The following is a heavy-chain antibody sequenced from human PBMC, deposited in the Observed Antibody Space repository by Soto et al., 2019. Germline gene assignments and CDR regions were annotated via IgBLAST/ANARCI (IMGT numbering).Heavy chain of an antibody. CDR2: INPRGGIT. Sequence: RASVKVSCKASGYTFTSYYIHWVRRAPGQGLEWMGIINPRGGITTYAQKFQGRLTMTGDTSTSTVYMELSSLTSEDTAMYHCASSPAYGSSWYGIPPDLSHGMDVWGQGTTVTVSS. CDR1: GYTFTSYY. CDR3: ASSPAYGSSWYGIPPDLSHGMDV. D-gene: IGHD6-13*01. V-gene: IGHV1-46*01. J-gene: IGHJ6*02.